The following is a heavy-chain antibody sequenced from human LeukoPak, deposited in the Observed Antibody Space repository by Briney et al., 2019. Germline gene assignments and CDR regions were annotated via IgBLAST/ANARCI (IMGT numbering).Heavy chain of an antibody. Sequence: KTGGSLRLSCAASGFSFSTYSMIWVRQAPGKGLEWVSSVSGTSEYIYYADSVRGRFTISRDNAKNTVYLQMNGLRAEDTAVYYCARWYSSGWYSDYWGQGTLVTVSS. V-gene: IGHV3-21*06. CDR2: VSGTSEYI. D-gene: IGHD6-19*01. J-gene: IGHJ4*02. CDR1: GFSFSTYS. CDR3: ARWYSSGWYSDY.